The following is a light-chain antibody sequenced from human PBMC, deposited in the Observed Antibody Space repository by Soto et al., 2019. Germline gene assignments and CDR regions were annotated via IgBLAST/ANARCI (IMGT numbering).Light chain of an antibody. CDR3: RQVGSFPLT. J-gene: IGKJ3*01. CDR2: GAS. V-gene: IGKV1-12*01. CDR1: QDISSW. Sequence: DIQMTQSPSSVSASVGDSVTITCRASQDISSWLAWYQQKPGRAPNLLISGASTLQRGVPSRFSGNGSGTDFTLTTSGLQPEDFATYYCRQVGSFPLTFGPGTKVDIK.